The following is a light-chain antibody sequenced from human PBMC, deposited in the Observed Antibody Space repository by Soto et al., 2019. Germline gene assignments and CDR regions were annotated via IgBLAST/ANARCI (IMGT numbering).Light chain of an antibody. CDR1: QSVNSN. V-gene: IGKV3-15*01. Sequence: EVVMTQSPTTLSVSPGERATLSCRASQSVNSNLAWYQQKPGQAPRLLIYGASTRATGIPARFSGSGSGTEFTLTISSLEPEDFAVYYCQQRSNWPRSLTFGGGTKVDIK. CDR3: QQRSNWPRSLT. CDR2: GAS. J-gene: IGKJ4*01.